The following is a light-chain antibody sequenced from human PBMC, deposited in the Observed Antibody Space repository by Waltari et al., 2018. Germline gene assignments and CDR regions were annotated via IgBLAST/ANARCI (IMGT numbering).Light chain of an antibody. V-gene: IGKV3-15*01. Sequence: EIVMTQSPATLPVSPGQRATLPCRASQSISNNLAWYQQKPGQAPRLLIYDASTRGTDIPARFSGSGSGTEFTLTISSLQSEDFAVYYCQQYNNWPPEYTFGQGTKLEIK. CDR3: QQYNNWPPEYT. J-gene: IGKJ2*01. CDR2: DAS. CDR1: QSISNN.